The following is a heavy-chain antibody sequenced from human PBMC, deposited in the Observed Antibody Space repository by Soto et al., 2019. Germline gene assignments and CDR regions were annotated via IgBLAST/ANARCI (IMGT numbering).Heavy chain of an antibody. V-gene: IGHV1-18*01. D-gene: IGHD2-8*01. J-gene: IGHJ6*02. CDR3: AKNGQPPYYYYGLDV. Sequence: ASVKVSCKASGYTFTRYGISWVRQAPGQGLEWMGWISGYNGDTNYAREFQGRVSMTIDTSTTTAYMELRSLTSGDTAVYYCAKNGQPPYYYYGLDVWGQGTEVTVSS. CDR1: GYTFTRYG. CDR2: ISGYNGDT.